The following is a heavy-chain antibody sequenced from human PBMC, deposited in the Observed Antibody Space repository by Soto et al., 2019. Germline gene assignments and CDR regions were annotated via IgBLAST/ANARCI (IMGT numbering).Heavy chain of an antibody. J-gene: IGHJ5*02. D-gene: IGHD7-27*01. V-gene: IGHV1-46*01. Sequence: VNVSCKASGYTFTSYYMHWVRQAPGQGLEWMGIINPSGGSTSYAQKFQGRVTMTRATSTSTVYMELSSLRSEDTAVYYCAIDAWGRDHWGQGTQVTDSP. CDR1: GYTFTSYY. CDR2: INPSGGST. CDR3: AIDAWGRDH.